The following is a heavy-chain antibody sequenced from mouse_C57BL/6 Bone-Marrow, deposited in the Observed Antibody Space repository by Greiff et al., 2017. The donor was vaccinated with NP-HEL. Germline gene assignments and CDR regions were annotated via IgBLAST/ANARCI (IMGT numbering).Heavy chain of an antibody. V-gene: IGHV1-50*01. CDR1: GYTFTSYW. CDR3: ARKPDYYGSRVMDY. CDR2: IDPSDSYT. D-gene: IGHD1-1*01. Sequence: QVQLQQPGAELVKPGASVKLSCKASGYTFTSYWMQWVKQRPGQGLEWIGEIDPSDSYTNYNQKFKGKATLTVDTSSSTAYMQLSSLTSEDSAVYYCARKPDYYGSRVMDYWGQGTSVTVSS. J-gene: IGHJ4*01.